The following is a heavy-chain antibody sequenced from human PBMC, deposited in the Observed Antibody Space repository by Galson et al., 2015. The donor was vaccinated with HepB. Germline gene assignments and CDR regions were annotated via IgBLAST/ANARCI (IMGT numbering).Heavy chain of an antibody. CDR2: IIPIFGTA. CDR1: GGTFSSYA. J-gene: IGHJ2*01. CDR3: ARAPAYYYDSSGSNVAGGYYWYFDL. Sequence: SVKVSCKASGGTFSSYAISWVRQAPGQGLEWMGGIIPIFGTANYAQKFQGRVTITADESTSTAYMELSSLRSEDTAVYYCARAPAYYYDSSGSNVAGGYYWYFDLWGHGTLVTVSS. V-gene: IGHV1-69*13. D-gene: IGHD3-22*01.